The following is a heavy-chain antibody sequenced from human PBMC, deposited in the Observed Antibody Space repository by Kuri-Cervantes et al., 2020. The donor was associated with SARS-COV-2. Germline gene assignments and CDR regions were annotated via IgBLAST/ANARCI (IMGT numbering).Heavy chain of an antibody. D-gene: IGHD6-19*01. CDR1: GSAISSSSYY. V-gene: IGHV4-39*01. Sequence: GSLRLSCTVPGSAISSSSYYWGWIRQPPGKGLEWIGSIHYSGSTYYTPSLKSRVTIPVDTSKNQFSLKLSSWTAADTAVYYCARPTGRGSSGWENYYGMDVWGKGTTVTVSS. J-gene: IGHJ6*04. CDR2: IHYSGST. CDR3: ARPTGRGSSGWENYYGMDV.